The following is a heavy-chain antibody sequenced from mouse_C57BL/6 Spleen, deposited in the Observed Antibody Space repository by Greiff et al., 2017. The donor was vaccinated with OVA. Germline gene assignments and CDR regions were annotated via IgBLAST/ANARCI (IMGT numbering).Heavy chain of an antibody. CDR2: IRNKANGYTT. D-gene: IGHD1-1*01. J-gene: IGHJ1*03. V-gene: IGHV7-3*01. CDR3: ASGILRYFDV. Sequence: EVQRVESGGGLVQPGGSLSLSCAASGFTFTDYYMSWVRQPPGKALEWLGFIRNKANGYTTEYSASVKGRFTISRDNSQSILYLQMNALRAEDSATYYCASGILRYFDVWGTGTTVTVSS. CDR1: GFTFTDYY.